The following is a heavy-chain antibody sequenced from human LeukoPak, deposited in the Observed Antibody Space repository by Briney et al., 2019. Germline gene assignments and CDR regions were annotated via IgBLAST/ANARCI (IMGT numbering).Heavy chain of an antibody. Sequence: SETLSLTCTVSGGSISSYYWSWVRQPAGKGLEWIGRIYTSGSTNYNPSLKSRVTMSVDTSKNQFSLKLSSVTAADTAVYYCARGPSSWMMRGRWFDPWGQGTLVTVSS. J-gene: IGHJ5*02. D-gene: IGHD6-13*01. CDR2: IYTSGST. CDR1: GGSISSYY. CDR3: ARGPSSWMMRGRWFDP. V-gene: IGHV4-4*07.